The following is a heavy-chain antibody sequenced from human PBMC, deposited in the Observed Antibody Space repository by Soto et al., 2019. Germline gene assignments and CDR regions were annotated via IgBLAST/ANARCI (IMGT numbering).Heavy chain of an antibody. D-gene: IGHD2-8*01. V-gene: IGHV3-30-3*01. J-gene: IGHJ6*02. CDR3: AREVTVHCTNGVCFELDYYGMDV. Sequence: PGGSLRLSCAASGFTFSSYAMHWVRQAPGKGLEWVAVISYDGSNKYYADSVKGRFTISRDNSKNTLYLQMNSLRAEDTAVYYCAREVTVHCTNGVCFELDYYGMDVWGQGTTVTVSS. CDR1: GFTFSSYA. CDR2: ISYDGSNK.